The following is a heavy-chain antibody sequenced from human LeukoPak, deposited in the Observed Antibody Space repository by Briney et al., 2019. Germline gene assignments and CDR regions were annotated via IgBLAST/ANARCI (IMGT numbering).Heavy chain of an antibody. CDR2: IIRIFGTA. V-gene: IGHV1-69*05. D-gene: IGHD1-7*01. Sequence: SVKVSCKASGGTFSSYAISWVRQAPGQGLEWMGGIIRIFGTANYAQKFQGRVTMTTDTSTSTAYMEVRSLRSDDTAMYYCATDNWNSFDYWGQGTLVTVSS. CDR3: ATDNWNSFDY. CDR1: GGTFSSYA. J-gene: IGHJ4*02.